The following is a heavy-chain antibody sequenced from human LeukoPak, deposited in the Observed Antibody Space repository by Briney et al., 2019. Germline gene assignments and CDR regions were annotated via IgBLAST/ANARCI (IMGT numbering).Heavy chain of an antibody. CDR1: GGTFSSYA. CDR2: MNPNSGNT. CDR3: ARVPTIFGVSYMDV. V-gene: IGHV1-8*03. Sequence: ASVKVSCKASGGTFSSYAISWVRQATAQGLEWMGWMNPNSGNTGYAQKFQGRVTITRNTSISTAYMELSSLRSEDTAVYYCARVPTIFGVSYMDVWGKGTTVTVSS. D-gene: IGHD3-3*01. J-gene: IGHJ6*03.